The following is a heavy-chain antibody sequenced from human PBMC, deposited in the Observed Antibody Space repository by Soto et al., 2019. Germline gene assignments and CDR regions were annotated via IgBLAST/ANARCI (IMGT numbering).Heavy chain of an antibody. V-gene: IGHV4-59*01. Sequence: SETLSLTCTVSGCSISTYYWSWIQQPPGKGLEWIGYIYYSGSTYYNPSLKSQVTMSVDTSRNQLLLQLNSVTAADTAVYYCARESAGSHKNNWFDPWGQGTLVRVCS. CDR2: IYYSGST. D-gene: IGHD3-10*01. J-gene: IGHJ5*02. CDR1: GCSISTYY. CDR3: ARESAGSHKNNWFDP.